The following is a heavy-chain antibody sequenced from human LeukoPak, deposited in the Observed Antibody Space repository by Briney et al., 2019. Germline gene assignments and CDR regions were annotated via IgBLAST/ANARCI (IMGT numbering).Heavy chain of an antibody. J-gene: IGHJ4*02. Sequence: PGRSLRLSCAASGFTFSSYGMHWVRQAPGKGLEWVAVISYDGSNKYYADSVKGRFTISRDNSKNTLYLQMNSLRAEDTAVYYCAREGGYCGGDCYRDYWGQGTLVTVSS. CDR3: AREGGYCGGDCYRDY. V-gene: IGHV3-30*03. CDR1: GFTFSSYG. D-gene: IGHD2-21*02. CDR2: ISYDGSNK.